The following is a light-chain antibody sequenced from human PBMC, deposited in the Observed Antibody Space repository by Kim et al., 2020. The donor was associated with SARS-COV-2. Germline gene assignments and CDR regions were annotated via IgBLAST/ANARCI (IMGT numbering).Light chain of an antibody. CDR2: WAS. J-gene: IGKJ4*01. Sequence: DIVMTQSPDSLALSLGERATINCKSSQSVLYSSNNKNYFAWYQHKVGQPPKLLISWASTRESGVSDRFSGSGSGTDFTLTISSLQAEDVAVYYCQQYYSTPLTFGGGTKVDIK. CDR3: QQYYSTPLT. CDR1: QSVLYSSNNKNY. V-gene: IGKV4-1*01.